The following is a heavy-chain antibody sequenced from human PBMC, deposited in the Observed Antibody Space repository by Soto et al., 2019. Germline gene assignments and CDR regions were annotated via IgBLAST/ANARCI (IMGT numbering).Heavy chain of an antibody. V-gene: IGHV1-8*01. Sequence: ASVKVSCKASGYTFSSYDINWVRQATGQGLEWMGWMNPNSGNTGYAQKFQGRVTMARDTSITTAYMELSSLRSEDTAVYFCARDRVDCSGGNCWRSVEDTWGQ. CDR2: MNPNSGNT. J-gene: IGHJ5*01. D-gene: IGHD2-15*01. CDR3: ARDRVDCSGGNCWRSVEDT. CDR1: GYTFSSYD.